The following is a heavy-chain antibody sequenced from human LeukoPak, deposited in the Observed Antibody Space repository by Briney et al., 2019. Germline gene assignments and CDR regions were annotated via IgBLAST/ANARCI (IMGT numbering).Heavy chain of an antibody. CDR2: ISAYNGNT. Sequence: GASVKLSCKASGYTFTSYGISWLRQAPGQGLEWMGWISAYNGNTNYAQKLQGRVTMTTDTSTSTAYMELRSLRSDDTAVYYCARGIYYYNSSDYYYAPTPYFDFWGQGTLVTVSS. J-gene: IGHJ4*02. CDR3: ARGIYYYNSSDYYYAPTPYFDF. V-gene: IGHV1-18*01. CDR1: GYTFTSYG. D-gene: IGHD3-22*01.